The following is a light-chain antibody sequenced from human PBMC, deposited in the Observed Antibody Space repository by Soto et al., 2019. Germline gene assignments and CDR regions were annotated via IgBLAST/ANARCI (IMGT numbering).Light chain of an antibody. CDR1: SSDVGSYNL. CDR2: EGS. V-gene: IGLV2-23*01. J-gene: IGLJ3*02. Sequence: QVVLTQPASESGSPGQSITISCTGTSSDVGSYNLVSWYQQHPGKAPKLMIYEGSKRPSGVSNRFSGSKSGNTASLTISGLQAEDEADYYCCSYAGSSTWVFGGGTKLTVL. CDR3: CSYAGSSTWV.